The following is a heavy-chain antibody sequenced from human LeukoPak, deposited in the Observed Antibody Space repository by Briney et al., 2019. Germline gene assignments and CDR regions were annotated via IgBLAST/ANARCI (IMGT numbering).Heavy chain of an antibody. CDR3: ARDMVRGVISQRRWFDP. J-gene: IGHJ5*02. D-gene: IGHD3-10*01. Sequence: ASVKVSCKASGYTFTGYYMHWVRQAPGQGLEWMGWINPNSGGTNYAQKFQGRVTMTRDTSISTAYMELSRLRSDDTAMYYCARDMVRGVISQRRWFDPWGQGTLVTVSS. V-gene: IGHV1-2*02. CDR1: GYTFTGYY. CDR2: INPNSGGT.